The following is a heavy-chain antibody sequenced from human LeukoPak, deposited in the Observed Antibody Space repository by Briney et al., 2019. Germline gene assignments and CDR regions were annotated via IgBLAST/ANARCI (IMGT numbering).Heavy chain of an antibody. CDR3: TRGKVVAGTPGQNSWDS. J-gene: IGHJ4*02. D-gene: IGHD6-19*01. Sequence: SETLSLTCTVSGGSISSYYWNWIRQPAGKGLEWIGRIYTSGTTNYNPSLKSRVTLSVDTSKNQFSLRLSSVTAADTAVYYCTRGKVVAGTPGQNSWDSWGQGTLVTVSS. CDR1: GGSISSYY. V-gene: IGHV4-4*07. CDR2: IYTSGTT.